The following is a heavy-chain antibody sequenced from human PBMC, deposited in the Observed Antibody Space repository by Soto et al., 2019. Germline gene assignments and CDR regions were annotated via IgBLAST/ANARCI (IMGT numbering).Heavy chain of an antibody. D-gene: IGHD2-15*01. CDR1: GFTFSSYG. Sequence: PGGSLRLSCAASGFTFSSYGMHGVRQAPGKGLEWVAVISYDGSNKYYADSVKGRFTISRDNSKNTLYLQMNSLRAEDTAVYYCANLRWSYYYYGMDVWGQGTTVTVSS. CDR2: ISYDGSNK. J-gene: IGHJ6*02. CDR3: ANLRWSYYYYGMDV. V-gene: IGHV3-30*18.